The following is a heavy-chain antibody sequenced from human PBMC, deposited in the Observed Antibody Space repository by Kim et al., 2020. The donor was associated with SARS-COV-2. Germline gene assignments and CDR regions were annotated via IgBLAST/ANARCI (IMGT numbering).Heavy chain of an antibody. Sequence: GESLKISCKGSGYSFTSYWIGWVRQMPGKGLEWMGIIYPADSDARYSQSFQGQFTMSADKSISTAYLQWSSLKASDTAMYYCARHRADTSYAFDIWGQGTMVTVSS. CDR1: GYSFTSYW. CDR3: ARHRADTSYAFDI. J-gene: IGHJ3*02. V-gene: IGHV5-51*01. D-gene: IGHD6-25*01. CDR2: IYPADSDA.